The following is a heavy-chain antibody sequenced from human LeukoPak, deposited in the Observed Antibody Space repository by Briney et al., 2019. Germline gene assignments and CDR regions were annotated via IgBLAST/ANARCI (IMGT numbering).Heavy chain of an antibody. Sequence: SETLSLTCTVSGGSISSYYWSWIRQPPGKGLEWIGYIYYSGSTNYNPSLKSRVTISVDTSKNQFSLKLSSVTAADTAVYYCARRNGGYSSGWYDAPNWFDPWGQGTLVTVSS. V-gene: IGHV4-59*08. CDR2: IYYSGST. CDR3: ARRNGGYSSGWYDAPNWFDP. CDR1: GGSISSYY. D-gene: IGHD6-19*01. J-gene: IGHJ5*02.